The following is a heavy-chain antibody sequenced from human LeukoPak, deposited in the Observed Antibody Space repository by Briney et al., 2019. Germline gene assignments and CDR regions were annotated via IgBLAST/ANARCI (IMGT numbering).Heavy chain of an antibody. Sequence: PGGSPRLSCAASGFTFSSYSMNWVRQAPGKGLEWVSYISSSSSTIYYADSVKGRFTISRDNAKNSLYLQMHSLRAEDTAVYYCATNWNYRFDYWGQGTLVTVSS. J-gene: IGHJ4*02. CDR2: ISSSSSTI. CDR1: GFTFSSYS. CDR3: ATNWNYRFDY. D-gene: IGHD1-7*01. V-gene: IGHV3-48*01.